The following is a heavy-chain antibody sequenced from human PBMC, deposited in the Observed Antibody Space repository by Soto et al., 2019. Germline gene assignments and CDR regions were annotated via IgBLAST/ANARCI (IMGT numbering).Heavy chain of an antibody. D-gene: IGHD4-17*01. V-gene: IGHV1-69*14. Sequence: QVQLVQSGAEVKKPGSSVKVSCEASGGTFSNSAISWVRQAPGQGLEWMGGIIPMFGTTNYAQKFQGRVTITADKSTSTAYMELSSLRSDDTAVYYCARDAAYGDLGRGWGYYGMDVWGPGTTVTVSS. J-gene: IGHJ6*02. CDR3: ARDAAYGDLGRGWGYYGMDV. CDR2: IIPMFGTT. CDR1: GGTFSNSA.